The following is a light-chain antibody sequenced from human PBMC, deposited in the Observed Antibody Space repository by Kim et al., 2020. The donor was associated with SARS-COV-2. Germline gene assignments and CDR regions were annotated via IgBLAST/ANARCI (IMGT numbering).Light chain of an antibody. V-gene: IGLV3-1*01. CDR1: KWGNKY. CDR2: QDS. CDR3: QAWDSSVVV. J-gene: IGLJ2*01. Sequence: SYELTQPPSVSVSPGQTASITCSGDKWGNKYACWYQQKPGQSPVLVIYQDSKRPSGIPERFSGSYSGNTATLTISGTQAMDEAYYYCQAWDSSVVVFGELTHLTVL.